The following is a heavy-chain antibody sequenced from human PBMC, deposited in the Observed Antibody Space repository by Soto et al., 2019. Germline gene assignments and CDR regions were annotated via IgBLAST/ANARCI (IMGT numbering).Heavy chain of an antibody. CDR2: INPNTGGI. J-gene: IGHJ4*02. CDR3: ARFSSGFDY. CDR1: GYSFTGHY. Sequence: ASVKVSCKASGYSFTGHYLHWVRQAPGQGLEWMGWINPNTGGINYAQRFQGRVTMTRDTSINTAYMELSRLTSDDTALYYCARFSSGFDYWGQGTLVTVSS. V-gene: IGHV1-2*02. D-gene: IGHD6-19*01.